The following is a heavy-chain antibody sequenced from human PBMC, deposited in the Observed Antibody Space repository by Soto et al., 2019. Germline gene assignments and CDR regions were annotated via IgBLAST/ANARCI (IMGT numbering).Heavy chain of an antibody. CDR1: GFTFSSYA. Sequence: PGGSLRLSCAASGFTFSSYAMHWVRQAPGKGLEWVAVISYDGSNKYYADSVKGRFTISRDNSKNTLYLQMNSLRAEDTAVYYCARDRAERFGEYYYFDYWGQGTLVTVSS. J-gene: IGHJ4*02. D-gene: IGHD3-10*01. CDR3: ARDRAERFGEYYYFDY. V-gene: IGHV3-30-3*01. CDR2: ISYDGSNK.